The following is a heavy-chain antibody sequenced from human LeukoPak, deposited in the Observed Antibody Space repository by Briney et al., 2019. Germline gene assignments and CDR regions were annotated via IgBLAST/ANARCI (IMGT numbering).Heavy chain of an antibody. CDR2: ISDSGDYT. CDR1: GFSFSTYA. CDR3: AKRSYYGSGALDY. Sequence: PGGSLRLSCAASGFSFSTYAMSWVRQAPGKGLEWVSVISDSGDYTYYADSVKGRFAISRDNSKNTLYLQMNSLRAEDTAVYYCAKRSYYGSGALDYWGQGTLDTISS. J-gene: IGHJ4*02. V-gene: IGHV3-23*01. D-gene: IGHD3-10*01.